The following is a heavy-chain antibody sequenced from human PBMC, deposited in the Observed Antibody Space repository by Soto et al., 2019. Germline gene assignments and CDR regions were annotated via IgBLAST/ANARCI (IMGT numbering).Heavy chain of an antibody. CDR1: GFTVSSNY. D-gene: IGHD2-15*01. Sequence: GGSLRLSCAASGFTVSSNYMSWVRQAPGKGLEWVSVIYSSGSTYSADSVKGRFTISRDNSKNTLYLQMNSLRAEDTAVYYCARVLVVRSIDYWGQGTLVTVSS. CDR2: IYSSGST. CDR3: ARVLVVRSIDY. J-gene: IGHJ4*02. V-gene: IGHV3-66*01.